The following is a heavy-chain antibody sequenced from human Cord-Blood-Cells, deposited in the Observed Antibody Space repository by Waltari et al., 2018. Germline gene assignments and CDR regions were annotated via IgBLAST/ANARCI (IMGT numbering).Heavy chain of an antibody. CDR2: IYYSGST. Sequence: QLQLQESGPGLVKPSETLSLTCTVSGGSISSSSYYWGWIRQPPGKGLGWIGSIYYSGSTYYNPYLKSRVTISVDTSKNQFSLKLSSVTAADTAVYYCARQGRRDAFDIWGQGTMVTVSS. J-gene: IGHJ3*02. V-gene: IGHV4-39*01. CDR3: ARQGRRDAFDI. CDR1: GGSISSSSYY.